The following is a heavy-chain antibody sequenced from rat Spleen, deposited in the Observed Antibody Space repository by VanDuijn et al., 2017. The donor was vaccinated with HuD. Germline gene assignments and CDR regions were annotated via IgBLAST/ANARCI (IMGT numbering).Heavy chain of an antibody. CDR1: GFTFNNYW. J-gene: IGHJ3*01. CDR2: ISPSGGST. Sequence: EVQLVESGGGLVQPGRSLKLSCVASGFTFNNYWMTWIRQAPGKGLEWVASISPSGGSTHYRDSVKGRFTISRDNAESTLYLQMDSLRSEDTATYYCAAAGTRVSRFAYWGQGTLVTVSS. CDR3: AAAGTRVSRFAY. D-gene: IGHD1-4*01. V-gene: IGHV5-31*01.